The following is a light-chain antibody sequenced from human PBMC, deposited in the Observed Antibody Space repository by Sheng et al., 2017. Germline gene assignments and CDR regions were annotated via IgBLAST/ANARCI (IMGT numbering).Light chain of an antibody. V-gene: IGLV2-14*03. CDR3: SSYRSGSTYV. J-gene: IGLJ1*01. CDR1: SSDIGGTYNY. Sequence: QPALTQPASVSGSPGQSITISCTGTSSDIGGTYNYVSWYQQHPGNAPQLMIYAVNNRPSGVSNRFSASKSGNTASLTISGLQPEDEADYYCSSYRSGSTYVFGNRDQGHRP. CDR2: AVN.